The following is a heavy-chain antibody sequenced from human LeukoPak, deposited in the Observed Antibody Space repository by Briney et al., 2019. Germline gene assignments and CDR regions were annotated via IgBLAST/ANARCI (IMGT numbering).Heavy chain of an antibody. J-gene: IGHJ4*02. D-gene: IGHD7-27*01. V-gene: IGHV3-30*02. Sequence: PGGSLSLSCAASGFTFATSVMHWVRQGPGKGLEWVAFIRFDGSRQFYADSVRGRFIISRDQGKNTLYLQMHSLGIDDTAVYHCANSRRLGKSISLSYWGQGTLVTVSS. CDR2: IRFDGSRQ. CDR1: GFTFATSV. CDR3: ANSRRLGKSISLSY.